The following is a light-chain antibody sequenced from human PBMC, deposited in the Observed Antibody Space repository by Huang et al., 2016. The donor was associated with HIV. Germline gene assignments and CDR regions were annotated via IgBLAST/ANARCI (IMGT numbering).Light chain of an antibody. CDR2: LGS. CDR1: QSLLHSNGYNY. V-gene: IGKV2-28*01. Sequence: DIVMTQSPLSLPVTAGEPASISCRSSQSLLHSNGYNYLDWYLQKPGQSPQLLIYLGSNRASGVPDRFSGSGSDTDFTLKISRVEAEDVGVYYCMQALQTPYTFGQGTKLEIK. CDR3: MQALQTPYT. J-gene: IGKJ2*01.